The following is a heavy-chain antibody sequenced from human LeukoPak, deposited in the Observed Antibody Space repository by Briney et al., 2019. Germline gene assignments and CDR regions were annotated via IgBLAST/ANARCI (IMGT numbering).Heavy chain of an antibody. D-gene: IGHD3-9*01. V-gene: IGHV1-46*01. J-gene: IGHJ4*02. CDR3: ARDPFVDDILTGSEEDY. Sequence: ASVKVSCKASGYTFTSYHMHWVRQAPGQGLEWMGIINPSGGSTSYAQKFQGRVTMTRDTSTSTVYMELSSLRSEDTAVYYCARDPFVDDILTGSEEDYWGQGTLVTVSS. CDR1: GYTFTSYH. CDR2: INPSGGST.